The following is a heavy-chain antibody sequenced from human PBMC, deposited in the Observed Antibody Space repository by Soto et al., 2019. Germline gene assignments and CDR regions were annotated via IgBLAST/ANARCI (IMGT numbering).Heavy chain of an antibody. D-gene: IGHD3-16*02. V-gene: IGHV1-69*13. CDR2: IIPIFGTA. CDR3: ARVGSMITFGGVIAPYYYGMDV. CDR1: GGTFSSYA. J-gene: IGHJ6*02. Sequence: RASVKVSCKASGGTFSSYAISWVRQAPGQGLEWMGGIIPIFGTANYAQKFQGRVTITADESTSTAYMELSSLRSEDTAVYYCARVGSMITFGGVIAPYYYGMDVWGQGTTVTVSS.